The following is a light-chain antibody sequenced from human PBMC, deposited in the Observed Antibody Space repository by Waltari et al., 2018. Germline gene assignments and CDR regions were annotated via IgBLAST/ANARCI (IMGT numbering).Light chain of an antibody. CDR2: GAS. CDR3: QQYNTWPPST. Sequence: EIVMTQSPAALSVSPGERATLSCRASQSVSSNLAWYQHKPGQPPRLLISGASTRATGVPARFSGSGSGTEFTLTISSLQSEDSAIYYCQQYNTWPPSTFCQGTKLEIK. V-gene: IGKV3-15*01. CDR1: QSVSSN. J-gene: IGKJ2*02.